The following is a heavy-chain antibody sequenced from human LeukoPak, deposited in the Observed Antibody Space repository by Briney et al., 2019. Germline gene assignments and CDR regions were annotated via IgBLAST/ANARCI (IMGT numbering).Heavy chain of an antibody. CDR1: GFTFSSYY. V-gene: IGHV3-53*01. J-gene: IGHJ4*02. Sequence: GGSLRLSCAASGFTFSSYYMSWVRQAPGKGLEWVSVIYSGGSTYYADSLKGRFTISRDNSKNQLYLQMNILRAEDTAVYYRARSIVWVSNSAAFDYWGQGTLVTVSS. CDR2: IYSGGST. CDR3: ARSIVWVSNSAAFDY. D-gene: IGHD5/OR15-5a*01.